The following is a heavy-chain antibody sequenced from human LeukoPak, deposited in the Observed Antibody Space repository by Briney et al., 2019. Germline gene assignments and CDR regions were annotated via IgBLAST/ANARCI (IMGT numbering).Heavy chain of an antibody. V-gene: IGHV3-74*01. Sequence: GGSLRHSCAASGFTFSNYWMHWVRQAPGKGLVWVSRINSDGINTSYADSAKGRFTISTDNDKNTMTLQMNSMRADDTAVYYCARDLGQYYDTSDNWFDPCGQGTLVTVSS. CDR2: INSDGINT. CDR1: GFTFSNYW. J-gene: IGHJ5*02. CDR3: ARDLGQYYDTSDNWFDP. D-gene: IGHD3-22*01.